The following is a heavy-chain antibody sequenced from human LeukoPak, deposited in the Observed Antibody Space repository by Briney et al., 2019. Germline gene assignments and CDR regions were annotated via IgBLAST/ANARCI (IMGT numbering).Heavy chain of an antibody. CDR2: INPDGSRT. V-gene: IGHV3-74*01. CDR1: GFTFSSYW. Sequence: GGSLRLSCEASGFTFSSYWMHWVRQAPGKGLVWVSRINPDGSRTSYADSVKGRFTISRDNAKNTLYLQMNSLRAEDTAVYYCVRVPSGSWYLDYWGRGTLVTVSS. D-gene: IGHD3-10*01. J-gene: IGHJ4*02. CDR3: VRVPSGSWYLDY.